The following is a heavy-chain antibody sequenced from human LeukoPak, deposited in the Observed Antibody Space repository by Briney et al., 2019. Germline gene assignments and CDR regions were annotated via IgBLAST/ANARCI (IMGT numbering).Heavy chain of an antibody. Sequence: IPGGSLRLPCAASGFTFTNYNMNWVRQAPGKGLEWVSSITSGSRYIYYGDSVKGRFTISRDNAKNSLFLQMDSLRAEDTAVYYCAREFDSLTGYPLVEAFDIWGQGTMVTVSS. V-gene: IGHV3-21*01. D-gene: IGHD3-9*01. CDR1: GFTFTNYN. CDR2: ITSGSRYI. CDR3: AREFDSLTGYPLVEAFDI. J-gene: IGHJ3*02.